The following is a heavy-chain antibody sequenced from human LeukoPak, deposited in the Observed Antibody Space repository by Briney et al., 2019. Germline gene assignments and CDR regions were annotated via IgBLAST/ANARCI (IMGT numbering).Heavy chain of an antibody. V-gene: IGHV3-23*01. J-gene: IGHJ5*02. CDR3: AKKPAGFDP. D-gene: IGHD1-14*01. CDR1: GFTLYNDA. CDR2: ISGSGAGT. Sequence: GGSLRLSCVDSGFTLYNDAMAWVRQAPGKGLEWVSSISGSGAGTYYADSVKGRFTISRDNSKNTLYLQMNSLRADDTAIYYCAKKPAGFDPWGQGTLVTVSS.